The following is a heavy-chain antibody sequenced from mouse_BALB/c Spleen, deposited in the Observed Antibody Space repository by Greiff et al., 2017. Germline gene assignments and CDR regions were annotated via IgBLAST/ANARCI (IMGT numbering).Heavy chain of an antibody. D-gene: IGHD2-4*01. J-gene: IGHJ4*01. V-gene: IGHV1-7*01. CDR2: INPSTGYT. CDR1: GYTFTSYW. Sequence: QVQLQQSGTVLAKPGASVKMSCKASGYTFTSYWMHWVKQRPGQGLEWIGYINPSTGYTEYNQKFKDKATLTADKSSSTAYMQLSSLTSEDSAVYYCARSDYDGNAMDYWGQGTSVTVSS. CDR3: ARSDYDGNAMDY.